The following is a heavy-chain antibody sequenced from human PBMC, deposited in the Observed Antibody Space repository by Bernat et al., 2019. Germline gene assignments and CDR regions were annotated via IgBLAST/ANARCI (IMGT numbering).Heavy chain of an antibody. V-gene: IGHV3-7*01. CDR3: ARGLGWFLP. CDR1: GFTFSGYW. CDR2: INQDGSEK. Sequence: EVQLVESGGGLVQPGGSLRLSCAASGFTFSGYWMTWVRRAPGKGLEWVANINQDGSEKQYVDSVKGRFTISRDNAKNSLYLLMNSLRAEDTAVYYCARGLGWFLPWGQGTLVTVSS. J-gene: IGHJ1*01. D-gene: IGHD2-21*01.